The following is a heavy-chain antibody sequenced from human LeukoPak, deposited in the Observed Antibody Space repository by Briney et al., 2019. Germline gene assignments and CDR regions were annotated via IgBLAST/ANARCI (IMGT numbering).Heavy chain of an antibody. D-gene: IGHD3-22*01. CDR3: ARQRITMIVVVITSWFDP. CDR1: GYSISSGYY. CDR2: IYHSGST. V-gene: IGHV4-38-2*02. Sequence: SETLSLTCTVSGYSISSGYYWSWIRQPPGKGLEWIGSIYHSGSTYYNPSLKSRVTISVDTSKNQFSLKLSSVTAADTAVYYCARQRITMIVVVITSWFDPWGQGTLVTVSS. J-gene: IGHJ5*02.